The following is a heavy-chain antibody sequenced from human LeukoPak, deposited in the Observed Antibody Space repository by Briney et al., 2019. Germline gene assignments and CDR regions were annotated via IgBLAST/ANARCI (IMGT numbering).Heavy chain of an antibody. Sequence: GGSLRLSCAASGFTFDDYGMSWVRQAPGKGLEWVSGIIWSGGSTTYADSARGRFTISRDNAKNSLYLQMNSLRAEDTAFYYCARGGGGPLVWGTLGAFDYWGQGTLVTVSS. D-gene: IGHD3-16*01. CDR1: GFTFDDYG. J-gene: IGHJ4*02. CDR3: ARGGGGPLVWGTLGAFDY. V-gene: IGHV3-20*04. CDR2: IIWSGGST.